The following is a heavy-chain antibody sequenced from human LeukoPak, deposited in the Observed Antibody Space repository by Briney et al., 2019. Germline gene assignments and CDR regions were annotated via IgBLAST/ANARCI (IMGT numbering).Heavy chain of an antibody. CDR1: GGSISSSSYH. Sequence: SETLSLTCTVSGGSISSSSYHWGWLRQPPGKGLEWIGSIYYSGSTYYNPSLKSRDTISVDTSKNQFSLKLSSVTAADTAVYYCARLQLVYAYWGQGTLVTVSS. CDR3: ARLQLVYAY. V-gene: IGHV4-39*01. J-gene: IGHJ4*02. D-gene: IGHD6-6*01. CDR2: IYYSGST.